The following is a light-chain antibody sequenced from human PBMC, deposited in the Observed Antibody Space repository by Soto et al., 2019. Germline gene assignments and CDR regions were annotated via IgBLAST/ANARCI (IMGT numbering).Light chain of an antibody. CDR2: KVS. V-gene: IGKV2-30*01. J-gene: IGKJ2*01. CDR3: MQGTHWPPVT. Sequence: DVVMTQSPLSLPVTLGQPASISCRSSQSLVYSDGNTYLNWFQQRPGQSPRRLIYKVSNRDSGGPERVSGSGSGTDVTLKISRVEAEDVGVDYCMQGTHWPPVTFGQGTKLEIK. CDR1: QSLVYSDGNTY.